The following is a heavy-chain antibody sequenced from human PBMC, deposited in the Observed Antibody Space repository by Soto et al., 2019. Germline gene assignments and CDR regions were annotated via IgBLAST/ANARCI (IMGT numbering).Heavy chain of an antibody. V-gene: IGHV3-7*05. CDR3: ARWNYAMDV. J-gene: IGHJ6*02. CDR1: GFTFSTYL. CDR2: IKADGSEK. Sequence: EVQLVESGGGLVQPGGSLRLSCAASGFTFSTYLMTWVRQGPGKGLEWVTNIKADGSEKYYVDSVKGRFTISRDNAKKSLFLQMNSRRAEDTAVYYCARWNYAMDVWGQGTTVTVSS.